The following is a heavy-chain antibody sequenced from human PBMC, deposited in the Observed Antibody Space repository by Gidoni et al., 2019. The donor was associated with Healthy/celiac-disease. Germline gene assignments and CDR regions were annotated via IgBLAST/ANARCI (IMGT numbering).Heavy chain of an antibody. J-gene: IGHJ3*02. CDR1: GFTVSSNY. Sequence: EVQLVESGGGLIQPGGSLRLSCAAYGFTVSSNYMSWVRQAPGKGLEWVSVIYSGGSTYYADSVKGRFTISRDNSKNTLYLQMNSLRAEDTAVYYCARGKSSGWAPHAFDIWGQGTMVTVSS. CDR3: ARGKSSGWAPHAFDI. V-gene: IGHV3-53*01. CDR2: IYSGGST. D-gene: IGHD6-19*01.